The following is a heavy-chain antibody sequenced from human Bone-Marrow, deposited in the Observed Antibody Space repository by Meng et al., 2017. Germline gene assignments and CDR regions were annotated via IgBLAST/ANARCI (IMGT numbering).Heavy chain of an antibody. V-gene: IGHV4-38-2*02. Sequence: SETLSLTCTVSGYSISSGYYWGWIRQPPGKGLEWIGEINHSGSTNYNPSLKSRVTISVDTSKNQFSLKLSSVTAADTAVYYCARIHQAVAPYYFDYWGQGTLVTVSS. D-gene: IGHD6-19*01. CDR1: GYSISSGYY. CDR3: ARIHQAVAPYYFDY. J-gene: IGHJ4*02. CDR2: INHSGST.